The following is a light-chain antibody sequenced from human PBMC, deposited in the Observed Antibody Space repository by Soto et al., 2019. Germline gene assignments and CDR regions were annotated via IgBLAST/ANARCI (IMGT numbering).Light chain of an antibody. V-gene: IGLV1-44*01. CDR2: SEN. Sequence: SVLTQPPSASGTPGQRVAISCSGSSSNIGSNTVNWYQQLPGTAPKLLIYSENQRPSGVPDRFSGSRSGTSASLAISGLQSEDEADYYCATWDDRLNGYVFGTGTKLTVL. CDR3: ATWDDRLNGYV. J-gene: IGLJ1*01. CDR1: SSNIGSNT.